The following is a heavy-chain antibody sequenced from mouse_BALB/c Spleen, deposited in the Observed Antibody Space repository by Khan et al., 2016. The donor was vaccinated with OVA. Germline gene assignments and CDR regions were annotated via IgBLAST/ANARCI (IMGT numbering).Heavy chain of an antibody. J-gene: IGHJ3*01. CDR3: ARSPYGNYGFAY. CDR2: IWSGGST. D-gene: IGHD2-1*01. CDR1: GFSLTSYG. V-gene: IGHV2-2*02. Sequence: QVQLKESGPGLVQPSQSLSITCTVSGFSLTSYGVHWVRQSPGKGLVWLGVIWSGGSTDYNAAFISRLSISKDNSKSQVFFKMNSLQANDTAIYYCARSPYGNYGFAYWGQGTLVTVPA.